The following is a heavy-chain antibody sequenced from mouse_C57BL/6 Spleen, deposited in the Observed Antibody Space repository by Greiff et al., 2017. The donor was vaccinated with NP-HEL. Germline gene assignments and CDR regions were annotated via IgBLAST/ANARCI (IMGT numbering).Heavy chain of an antibody. Sequence: QVQLQQSGAELAKPGASVKLSCKASGYTFTSYWMHWVKQRPGQGLEWIGYINPSSGYTKYNQKFKDKATLTADKSSSTSYMQLSSLTYEDSAVYYCARWRYGSSYGDAMDYWGQGTSVTVSS. CDR2: INPSSGYT. D-gene: IGHD1-1*01. J-gene: IGHJ4*01. CDR3: ARWRYGSSYGDAMDY. V-gene: IGHV1-7*01. CDR1: GYTFTSYW.